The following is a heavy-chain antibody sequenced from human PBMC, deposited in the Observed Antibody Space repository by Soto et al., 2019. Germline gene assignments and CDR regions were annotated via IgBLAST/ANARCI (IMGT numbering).Heavy chain of an antibody. V-gene: IGHV3-21*06. D-gene: IGHD3-10*01. Sequence: SLRLSCTVSGFTFSSSTITWVRQGPGKGLEWVSSISSSSSYIYFADSLKGRFTISRDSAKNSLYLQMNSLRAEDTAVYYCARDIGEMSAVWGQGTQVTVSS. CDR2: ISSSSSYI. CDR3: ARDIGEMSAV. J-gene: IGHJ4*02. CDR1: GFTFSSST.